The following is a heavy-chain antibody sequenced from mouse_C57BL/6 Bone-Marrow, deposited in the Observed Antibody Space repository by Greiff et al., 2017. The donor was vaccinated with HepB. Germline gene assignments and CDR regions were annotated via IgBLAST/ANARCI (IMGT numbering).Heavy chain of an antibody. CDR3: ARSGYPYYYAMDY. CDR1: GFTFSDYG. J-gene: IGHJ4*01. V-gene: IGHV5-17*01. D-gene: IGHD2-2*01. CDR2: ISSGSSTI. Sequence: EVKLMESGGGLVKPGGSLKLSCAASGFTFSDYGMHWVRQAPEKGLEWVAYISSGSSTIYYADTVKGRFTISRDNAKNTLFLQMTSLRSEDTAMYYCARSGYPYYYAMDYWGQGTSVTVSS.